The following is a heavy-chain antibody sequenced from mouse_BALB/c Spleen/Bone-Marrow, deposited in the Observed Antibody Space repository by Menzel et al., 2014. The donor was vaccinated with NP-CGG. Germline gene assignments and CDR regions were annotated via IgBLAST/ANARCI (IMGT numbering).Heavy chain of an antibody. CDR1: GYSISSGYT. CDR3: SKGTYAMDS. Sequence: DVKLQESGPDLVKPSQSLSLTCTVTGYSISSGYTWHWIRQFPGNTLEWMGYIHHSGSTNYNPSLKSRISITRDTSKNQFFLQLNSVTTEDTATYFCSKGTYAMDSWGQGTSVTVSS. D-gene: IGHD3-3*01. J-gene: IGHJ4*01. V-gene: IGHV3-1*02. CDR2: IHHSGST.